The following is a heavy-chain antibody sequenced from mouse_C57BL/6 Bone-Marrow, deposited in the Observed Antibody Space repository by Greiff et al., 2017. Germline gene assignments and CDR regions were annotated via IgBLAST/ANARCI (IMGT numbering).Heavy chain of an antibody. D-gene: IGHD4-1*02. J-gene: IGHJ3*01. V-gene: IGHV2-2*01. CDR2: IWSGGSK. CDR1: GFSLTSYG. CDR3: ARNNWDEDWFAY. Sequence: VHLVESGPGLVQPSQSLSITCTVSGFSLTSYGVHWVRQSPGKGLEWLGVIWSGGSKDYNAAFISRLSISKDNSKSQVFFKMNSLQADDTAIYYCARNNWDEDWFAYWGQGTLVTVSA.